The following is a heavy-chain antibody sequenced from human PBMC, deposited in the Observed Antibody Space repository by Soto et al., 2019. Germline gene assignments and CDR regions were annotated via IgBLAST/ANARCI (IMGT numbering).Heavy chain of an antibody. CDR3: AGLMAAFGGVVDY. D-gene: IGHD3-16*01. CDR1: GFTFNTYD. J-gene: IGHJ4*02. Sequence: GQLLASGGGLVQPGGSLRLSCAASGFTFNTYDMAWVRQAPGKGPEWVSDISVRGRTTTSANSVTGRFTISRDNSKTPISLQMNPLRADDTALYYCAGLMAAFGGVVDYWGPGTLVTVPS. CDR2: ISVRGRTT. V-gene: IGHV3-23*01.